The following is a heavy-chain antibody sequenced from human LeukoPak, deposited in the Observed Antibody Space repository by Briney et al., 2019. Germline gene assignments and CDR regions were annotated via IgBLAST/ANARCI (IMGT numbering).Heavy chain of an antibody. J-gene: IGHJ3*02. CDR1: GFTFSSYA. CDR2: LTDSGGTT. Sequence: GGSLRLSCVASGFTFSSYAMGWVRQAPGKRPGWVSSLTDSGGTTYYVDSVKGRFTISRDNSKNTLYLHMNSLRAEDTAMYYCAKKRDAFDIWGQGTVVAVSS. D-gene: IGHD5-24*01. CDR3: AKKRDAFDI. V-gene: IGHV3-23*01.